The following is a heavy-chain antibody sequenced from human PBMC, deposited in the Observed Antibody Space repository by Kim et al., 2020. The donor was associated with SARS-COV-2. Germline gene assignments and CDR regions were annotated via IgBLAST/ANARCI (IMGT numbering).Heavy chain of an antibody. V-gene: IGHV6-1*01. Sequence: YAVSVKSRITLNPDTSKNQFSLQLNSVTPEDTAVYYCARVTAAAGVFDYWGQGTLVTVSS. D-gene: IGHD6-13*01. J-gene: IGHJ4*02. CDR3: ARVTAAAGVFDY.